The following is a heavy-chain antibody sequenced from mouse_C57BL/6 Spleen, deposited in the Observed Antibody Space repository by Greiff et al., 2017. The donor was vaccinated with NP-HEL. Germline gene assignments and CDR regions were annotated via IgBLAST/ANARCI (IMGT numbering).Heavy chain of an antibody. CDR2: ISSGSSTI. V-gene: IGHV5-17*01. J-gene: IGHJ4*01. CDR1: GFTFSDYG. Sequence: EVMLVESGGGLVKPGGSLKLSCAASGFTFSDYGMHWVRQAPEKGLEWVAYISSGSSTIYYADTVKGRFTISRDNAKNTLFLQMTSLRSEDTAMYYCARKNYYGSSYGYYYAMYYWGQGTSVTVSS. CDR3: ARKNYYGSSYGYYYAMYY. D-gene: IGHD1-1*01.